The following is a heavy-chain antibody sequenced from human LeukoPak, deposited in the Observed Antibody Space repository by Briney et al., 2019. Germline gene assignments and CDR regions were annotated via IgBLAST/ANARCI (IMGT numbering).Heavy chain of an antibody. V-gene: IGHV3-23*01. CDR3: AKPGEQQEFRYFDD. D-gene: IGHD6-13*01. CDR2: ISGSGEST. Sequence: QPGGSLRLSCAASGFTFSGFTFRSNAMTWVRQAPGKGLEWVSAISGSGESTYYAYSVKGRFTISRDNSKNMLYLQLNSLRGEDTGIYYCAKPGEQQEFRYFDDWGQGTLVTVSS. CDR1: GFTFSGFTFRSNA. J-gene: IGHJ4*02.